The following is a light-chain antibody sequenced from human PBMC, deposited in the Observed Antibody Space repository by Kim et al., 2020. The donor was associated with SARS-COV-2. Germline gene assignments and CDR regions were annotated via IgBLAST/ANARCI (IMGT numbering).Light chain of an antibody. Sequence: SYELTQPPSVSVSPGQTARITCSGDALPKQYAYWYQQKPGQAPVLVIYKDSGRPSGIPERFSGSSSGTTVTLTISGVQAEDEADYYCQSADSSGTWVFGG. J-gene: IGLJ3*02. CDR3: QSADSSGTWV. CDR2: KDS. CDR1: ALPKQY. V-gene: IGLV3-25*03.